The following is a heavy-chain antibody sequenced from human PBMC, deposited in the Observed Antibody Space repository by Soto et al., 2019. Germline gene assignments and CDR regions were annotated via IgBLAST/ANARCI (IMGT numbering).Heavy chain of an antibody. D-gene: IGHD2-2*01. CDR2: ISSSGSSI. Sequence: EVQLVESGGGLVQPGGSLRLSCVASGFTFRSYEMNWVRQAPGQGLECVSYISSSGSSIYYPDSVKGRFTISRDNAKNSRYLQMNSLRAEDTAVYYCARESCSSSSCSTRYGMDVWGQGTTVTVSS. CDR1: GFTFRSYE. J-gene: IGHJ6*02. CDR3: ARESCSSSSCSTRYGMDV. V-gene: IGHV3-48*03.